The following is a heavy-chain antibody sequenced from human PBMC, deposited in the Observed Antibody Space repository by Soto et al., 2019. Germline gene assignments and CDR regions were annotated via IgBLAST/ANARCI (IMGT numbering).Heavy chain of an antibody. CDR1: GFTFSSYD. Sequence: PGGSLRLSCAASGFTFSSYDMHWVRQATGKGLEWVSAIGTAGDTYYPGSVKGRFTISRENAKNSLYLQMNSLRAGDTAVYYCARVIEYCTNGVCYKAIDYWGQGTLVTVSS. J-gene: IGHJ4*02. CDR2: IGTAGDT. V-gene: IGHV3-13*01. D-gene: IGHD2-8*01. CDR3: ARVIEYCTNGVCYKAIDY.